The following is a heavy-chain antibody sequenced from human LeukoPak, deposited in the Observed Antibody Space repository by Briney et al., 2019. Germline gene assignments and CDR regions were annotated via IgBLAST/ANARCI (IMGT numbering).Heavy chain of an antibody. CDR2: ISSSSNTI. V-gene: IGHV3-48*04. Sequence: PGGSLRLSCSASGFTFSDYSMNWVRQAPGKGLEWVSYISSSSNTIYYADSVKGRFTIPRDNAKNSLYLQMNSLRAEDTAVYYCARGEQLVQHDAFDIWGQGTMVTVSS. D-gene: IGHD6-13*01. CDR3: ARGEQLVQHDAFDI. CDR1: GFTFSDYS. J-gene: IGHJ3*02.